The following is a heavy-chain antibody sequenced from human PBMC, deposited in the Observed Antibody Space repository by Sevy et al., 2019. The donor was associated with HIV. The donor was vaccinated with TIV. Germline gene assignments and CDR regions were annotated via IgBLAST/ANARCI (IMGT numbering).Heavy chain of an antibody. CDR2: IREDGRGK. Sequence: GGSLRLSCAASGFTFSRYWMSWVRQAPGKGLEWVATIREDGRGKNYVDSVKGRFTISRDNAKNSLYLQMNSLRAEDTAVYYCARDQVILPAGKQYYYMDVRGKGTTVTVSS. V-gene: IGHV3-7*01. D-gene: IGHD2-2*01. CDR1: GFTFSRYW. CDR3: ARDQVILPAGKQYYYMDV. J-gene: IGHJ6*03.